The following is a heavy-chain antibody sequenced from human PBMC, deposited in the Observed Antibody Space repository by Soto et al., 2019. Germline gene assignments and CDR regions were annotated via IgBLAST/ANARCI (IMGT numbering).Heavy chain of an antibody. J-gene: IGHJ4*02. CDR2: ISYDGSNK. D-gene: IGHD3-22*01. CDR3: AKEWVYDSSGWSFDY. Sequence: QVQLVESGGGVVQPGRSLRLSCAASGFTFSSYGMHWVRQAPGKGLEWVAVISYDGSNKYYADSVKGRFTISRDNSKNTLDLQMNSLRGEDTAVYYCAKEWVYDSSGWSFDYWGQGTLVTVSS. V-gene: IGHV3-30*18. CDR1: GFTFSSYG.